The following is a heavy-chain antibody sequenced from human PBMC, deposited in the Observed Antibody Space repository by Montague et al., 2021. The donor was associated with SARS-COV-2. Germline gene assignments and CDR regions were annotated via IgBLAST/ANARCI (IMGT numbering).Heavy chain of an antibody. Sequence: SETLSLTCAVYGGSFSGYYCCWIRQPPGKGLEWIGEINHSGSTNXNPSLKSRVTIPVDTSKNQFSLKLSSVTAADTAVYYCTREGYQVLWSDYYYYGMDVWGQGTTVTVSS. CDR1: GGSFSGYY. V-gene: IGHV4-34*01. D-gene: IGHD2-2*01. CDR3: TREGYQVLWSDYYYYGMDV. J-gene: IGHJ6*02. CDR2: INHSGST.